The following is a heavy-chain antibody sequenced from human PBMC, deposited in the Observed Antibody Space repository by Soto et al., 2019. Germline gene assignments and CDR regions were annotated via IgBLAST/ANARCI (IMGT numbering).Heavy chain of an antibody. V-gene: IGHV1-69*06. CDR2: IIPIFGTA. Sequence: SVKVSCKASGGTFSRYSISWVRQAPGQGLEWMGGIIPIFGTANYAQKFQGRVTITADKSTSTAYMELSSLRSEDTAVYYCARDRDYGANSDAFDIWGQGTMVTVSS. CDR1: GGTFSRYS. D-gene: IGHD4-17*01. J-gene: IGHJ3*02. CDR3: ARDRDYGANSDAFDI.